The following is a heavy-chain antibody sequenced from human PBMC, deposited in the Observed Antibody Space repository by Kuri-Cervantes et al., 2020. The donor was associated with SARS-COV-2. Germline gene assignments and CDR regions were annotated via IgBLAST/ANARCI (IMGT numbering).Heavy chain of an antibody. V-gene: IGHV2-70*11. CDR1: GGSISSGDYY. J-gene: IGHJ4*02. D-gene: IGHD1-14*01. CDR2: IDWDDDK. Sequence: TLSLTCTVSGGSISSGDYYWSWIRQPPGKALEWLARIDWDDDKYYSTSLKTRLTISKDTSKNQVVLTMTNMDPVDTATYYCARIPSGGNPIDYWGQGTLVTVSS. CDR3: ARIPSGGNPIDY.